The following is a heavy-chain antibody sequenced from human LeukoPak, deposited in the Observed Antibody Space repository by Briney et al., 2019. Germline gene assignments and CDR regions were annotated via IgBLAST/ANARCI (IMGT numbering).Heavy chain of an antibody. CDR2: ISGSGGST. V-gene: IGHV3-23*01. J-gene: IGHJ4*02. CDR3: AKDASYSSSSGPDY. D-gene: IGHD6-6*01. CDR1: GFTFSNYA. Sequence: GGSLRLSCAASGFTFSNYAMSWVRQAPGKGLEWVSAISGSGGSTYDADSVKGRFTISRDNSKNTLYLQMNSLRAEDTAMYYYAKDASYSSSSGPDYWGQGTLVTVSS.